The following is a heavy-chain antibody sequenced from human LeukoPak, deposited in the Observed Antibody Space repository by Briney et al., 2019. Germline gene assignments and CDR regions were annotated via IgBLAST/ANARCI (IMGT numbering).Heavy chain of an antibody. CDR1: GYSISSGYY. Sequence: SETLSLTCTVSGYSISSGYYWGWIRQPPGKGLEWIGSIYHSGSTYYNPSLKSRVTISVDTSMNQFSLKLSSVTAADTAVYYCARDASSGWYVFDYWGQGTLVTVSS. J-gene: IGHJ4*02. D-gene: IGHD6-19*01. CDR2: IYHSGST. V-gene: IGHV4-38-2*02. CDR3: ARDASSGWYVFDY.